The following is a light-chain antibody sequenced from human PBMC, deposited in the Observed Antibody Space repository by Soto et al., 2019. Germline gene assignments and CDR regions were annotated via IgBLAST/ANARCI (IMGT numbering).Light chain of an antibody. V-gene: IGKV3-20*01. J-gene: IGKJ1*01. CDR1: HSVGSSH. Sequence: EIVLTQSPGTLSLSPGERATLSCRASHSVGSSHLAWYQQKPGQAPRLLIYGASSRATGVPDRFSGSGSGPDFTLTISRLEPEDSAVYECQQYFGWTFGQGTNVEIK. CDR2: GAS. CDR3: QQYFGWT.